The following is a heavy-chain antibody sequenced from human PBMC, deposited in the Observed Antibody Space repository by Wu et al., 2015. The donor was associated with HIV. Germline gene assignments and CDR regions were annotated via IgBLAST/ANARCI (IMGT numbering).Heavy chain of an antibody. CDR2: INPNSGGT. J-gene: IGHJ4*02. D-gene: IGHD6-13*01. V-gene: IGHV1-2*02. Sequence: QVQLVQSGAEVKKPGASVKVSCKASGYTFTGYYMHWVRQAPGQGLEWMGWINPNSGGTNYAQKFQGRVTMTRDTSISTAYMELSRLRSDDTAVYYCARVSEDSIAAAGPYFDYVGQGTLVTVSS. CDR3: ARVSEDSIAAAGPYFDY. CDR1: GYTFTGYY.